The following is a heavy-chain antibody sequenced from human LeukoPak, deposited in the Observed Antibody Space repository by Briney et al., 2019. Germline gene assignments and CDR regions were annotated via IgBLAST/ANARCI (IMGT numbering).Heavy chain of an antibody. D-gene: IGHD5-24*01. CDR3: ARALEGRWPHLYRHWFDP. Sequence: SETLSLTCTVSGGSISSHYWSWIRQPPGRGLEWIGYIYYSGSTNYNPSLKSRVTISVDTSKNQFSLKLSSVTAAETAVYYCARALEGRWPHLYRHWFDPWGQGTLVTVSS. CDR2: IYYSGST. CDR1: GGSISSHY. V-gene: IGHV4-59*11. J-gene: IGHJ5*02.